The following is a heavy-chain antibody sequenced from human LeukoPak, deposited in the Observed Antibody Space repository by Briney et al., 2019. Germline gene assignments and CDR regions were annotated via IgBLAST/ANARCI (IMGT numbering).Heavy chain of an antibody. CDR1: GFTFSNYD. V-gene: IGHV3-30*18. D-gene: IGHD3-10*01. CDR3: AKDVGLGDGLYA. Sequence: GRSLRLSCAASGFTFSNYDMNWVRQAPGKGLEWVAIMSSDGSLEFYADSVNQRITIARDNSKSTLYQQMNNLRANAAAFYYCAKDVGLGDGLYAWGQVILVTAST. J-gene: IGHJ4*02. CDR2: MSSDGSLE.